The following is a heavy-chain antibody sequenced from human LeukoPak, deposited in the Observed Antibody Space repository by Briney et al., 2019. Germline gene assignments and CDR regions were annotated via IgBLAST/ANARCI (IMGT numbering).Heavy chain of an antibody. D-gene: IGHD1-26*01. CDR2: IYPGDSDT. CDR3: ARHRGRYSGSFYWFDP. CDR1: GYSFTSYW. V-gene: IGHV5-51*01. Sequence: GESLKISCKGSGYSFTSYWIGWVRQMPGKGLEWMGIIYPGDSDTRYSPSFQGQVTISADKSISTAYLQWSSLKASDTAMYYCARHRGRYSGSFYWFDPWGQGTLVTVSS. J-gene: IGHJ5*02.